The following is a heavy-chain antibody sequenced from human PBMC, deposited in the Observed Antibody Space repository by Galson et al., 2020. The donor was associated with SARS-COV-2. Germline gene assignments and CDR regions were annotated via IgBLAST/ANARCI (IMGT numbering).Heavy chain of an antibody. CDR2: INHSGST. D-gene: IGHD3-22*01. CDR1: GGSFSGYY. J-gene: IGHJ5*02. Sequence: SETLSLTCAVYGGSFSGYYWSWIRQPPGKGLEWIGEINHSGSTNYNPSLKSRVTISVDTSKNQFSLKLSSVTAADTAVYYCANRFYDSSGTWGQGTLVTVSS. V-gene: IGHV4-34*01. CDR3: ANRFYDSSGT.